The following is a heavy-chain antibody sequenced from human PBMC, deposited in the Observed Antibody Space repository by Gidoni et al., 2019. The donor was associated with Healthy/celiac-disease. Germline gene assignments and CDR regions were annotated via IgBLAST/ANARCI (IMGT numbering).Heavy chain of an antibody. Sequence: QVTLRESGPALVKPTQTLTLTCTFSGFSLSTRGMCVSWIRQPPGKALEWLARIDWDDDKYYSTSLKTRLTISKDTSKNQVVLTMTNMDPVDTATYYCARRVLDDYGDYSPFDYWGQGTLVTVSS. CDR2: IDWDDDK. CDR3: ARRVLDDYGDYSPFDY. J-gene: IGHJ4*02. D-gene: IGHD4-17*01. CDR1: GFSLSTRGMC. V-gene: IGHV2-70*15.